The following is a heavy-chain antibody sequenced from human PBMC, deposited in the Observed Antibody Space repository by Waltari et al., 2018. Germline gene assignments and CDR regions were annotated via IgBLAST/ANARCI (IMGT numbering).Heavy chain of an antibody. J-gene: IGHJ4*02. D-gene: IGHD1-26*01. CDR2: IYHGGST. Sequence: QVQLQESGPGLVKPSATLSLPCAVPGSSISSGYSWGWIRQPPGKGLEWVGSIYHGGSTYYTPTLKRRVTISGDTSQNQYSLKLSAVTAADTAVYYCAREGSSGSYDYWGQGTLVTVSS. CDR3: AREGSSGSYDY. CDR1: GSSISSGYS. V-gene: IGHV4-38-2*02.